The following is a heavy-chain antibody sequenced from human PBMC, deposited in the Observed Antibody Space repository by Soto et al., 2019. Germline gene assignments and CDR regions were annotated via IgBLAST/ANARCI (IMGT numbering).Heavy chain of an antibody. Sequence: GGSLRLSCAASGLTFRSYWMHWVRQAPGKGLVWVSRINTDGSVAMYVDSVKGRFTISRHNSKNTLYLQMSSLRPEDTAVYYCARVIYNSVSHNGSGIDWFDPWGQGSLVTVSS. CDR1: GLTFRSYW. J-gene: IGHJ5*02. CDR3: ARVIYNSVSHNGSGIDWFDP. CDR2: INTDGSVA. V-gene: IGHV3-74*03. D-gene: IGHD3-10*01.